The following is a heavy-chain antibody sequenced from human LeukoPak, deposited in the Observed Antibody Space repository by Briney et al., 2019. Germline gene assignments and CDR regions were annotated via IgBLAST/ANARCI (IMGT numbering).Heavy chain of an antibody. D-gene: IGHD4-17*01. CDR2: MFYGERT. Sequence: PSETLSLTCSVSGGSIPSGDNYWAWVRQPPGRGLEWIGSMFYGERTFHSPSLKSRVTISVDTSKNQFSLNLSSVTAADTAVYYCARQVYGDFVNYFDPWGQGTLVTVS. J-gene: IGHJ5*02. V-gene: IGHV4-39*01. CDR3: ARQVYGDFVNYFDP. CDR1: GGSIPSGDNY.